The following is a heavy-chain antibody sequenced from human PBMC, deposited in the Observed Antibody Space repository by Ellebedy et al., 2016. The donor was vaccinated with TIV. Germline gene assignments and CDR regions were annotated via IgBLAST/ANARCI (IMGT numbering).Heavy chain of an antibody. V-gene: IGHV3-7*01. CDR3: ARRGSYGDYAVQVNNWFDR. D-gene: IGHD4-17*01. CDR2: IYQDGSEK. CDR1: GFSFRNYW. Sequence: GESLKISCAASGFSFRNYWMGWVRQAPGKGLEWVANIYQDGSEKYYVDSVEGRFTISRDNAKNSLYLQLNSLRVEDTAVYYCARRGSYGDYAVQVNNWFDRWGQGTLVTV. J-gene: IGHJ5*02.